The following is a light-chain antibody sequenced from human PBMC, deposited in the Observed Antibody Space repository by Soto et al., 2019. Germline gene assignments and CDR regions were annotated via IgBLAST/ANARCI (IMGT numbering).Light chain of an antibody. J-gene: IGLJ2*01. Sequence: QSALTQPASVSGSPGQSITISCTGSDTDVSTYNYVSWYQHHPGKAPKLIIYEVSDRPSGVSTRFSGSKSGNTASLTISGLQAEDEAHYYCCSFTSSRTLVFGGGTKLTVL. CDR2: EVS. CDR3: CSFTSSRTLV. V-gene: IGLV2-14*01. CDR1: DTDVSTYNY.